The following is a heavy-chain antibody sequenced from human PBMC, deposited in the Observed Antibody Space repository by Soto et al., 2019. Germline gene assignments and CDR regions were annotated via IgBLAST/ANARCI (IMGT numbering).Heavy chain of an antibody. V-gene: IGHV3-33*01. CDR3: GRGPSSSHYCYSFNKEV. Sequence: QVQLVESGGGVVQPGRSLRLSCVASGFTFSTYGIHWVRQAPGKGLEWVAVIRYDGSEKNYAESVKGRFTISRDNSQHTLYLRMDSLRAEDTAVYYCGRGPSSSHYCYSFNKEVWGQGTTVTVSS. J-gene: IGHJ6*02. CDR2: IRYDGSEK. CDR1: GFTFSTYG.